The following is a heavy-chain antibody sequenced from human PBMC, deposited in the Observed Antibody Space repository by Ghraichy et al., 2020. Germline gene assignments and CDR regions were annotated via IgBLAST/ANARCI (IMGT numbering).Heavy chain of an antibody. V-gene: IGHV3-7*01. J-gene: IGHJ4*02. Sequence: GESLNISCAASGFTFSSYWMSWVRLAPGKGLEWLANIKPDGGEKYYVDSVKGRFTISRDNAKNSLYLQMNSLRAEDTAVYYCARDHPTYYDYIWGSYYGIYDYWGQGTLVTVSS. CDR1: GFTFSSYW. CDR2: IKPDGGEK. D-gene: IGHD3-16*01. CDR3: ARDHPTYYDYIWGSYYGIYDY.